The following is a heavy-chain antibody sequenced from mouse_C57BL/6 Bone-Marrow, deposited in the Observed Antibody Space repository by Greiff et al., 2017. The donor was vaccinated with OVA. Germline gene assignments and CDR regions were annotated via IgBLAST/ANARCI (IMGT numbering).Heavy chain of an antibody. V-gene: IGHV1-80*01. CDR3: ARREQASLFDN. J-gene: IGHJ2*01. CDR1: GYAFSSYW. Sequence: QVQLQQSGAELVKPGASVKISCKASGYAFSSYWMNWVKQRPGKGLEWIGQIYPGDGDTNYNGKFKGKATLTADKTSSTAYMQLSSLTSEDSAVYFCARREQASLFDNWGKVTTLSVSS. CDR2: IYPGDGDT.